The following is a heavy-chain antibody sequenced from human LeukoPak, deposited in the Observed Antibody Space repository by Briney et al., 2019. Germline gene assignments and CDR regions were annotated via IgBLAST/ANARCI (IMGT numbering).Heavy chain of an antibody. CDR2: IYYSGST. CDR1: GGSISSYY. J-gene: IGHJ4*02. Sequence: PSETLSLTCTVSGGSISSYYWSWIRQPPGKGLEWIGYIYYSGSTNYNPSPKSRVTISVDTSKNQFSLKLSSVTATDTAVYYCARVSEYSSSEAFDYWGQGTLVTVSS. CDR3: ARVSEYSSSEAFDY. D-gene: IGHD6-6*01. V-gene: IGHV4-59*01.